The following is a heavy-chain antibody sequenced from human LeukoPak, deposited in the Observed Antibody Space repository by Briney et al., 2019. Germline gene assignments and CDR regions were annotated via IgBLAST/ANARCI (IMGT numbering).Heavy chain of an antibody. D-gene: IGHD5-24*01. J-gene: IGHJ4*02. CDR3: ARGDGYNFFDY. Sequence: SGGSLRLSCAVSGFSVTNNYMSWVRQDPGKGLEWVSVFYVGGATYYADSVKGRFTISRDNSENTLYLQMKSLRAEDTAVYYCARGDGYNFFDYWGQGTLVTVSS. CDR2: FYVGGAT. V-gene: IGHV3-53*01. CDR1: GFSVTNNY.